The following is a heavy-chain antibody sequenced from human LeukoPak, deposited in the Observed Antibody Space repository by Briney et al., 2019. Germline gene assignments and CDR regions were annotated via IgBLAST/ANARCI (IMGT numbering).Heavy chain of an antibody. Sequence: GGSLRLSCAASGFTFTNYWMHWVHQAPGKGLEWVAGISGSGGSTNYADSVKGRFTISRDNRKNTLYLQMNSLRVEDTAVYFCAKRGVVIRVILVGFHKEAYYFDSWGQGALVTVSS. CDR3: AKRGVVIRVILVGFHKEAYYFDS. D-gene: IGHD3-22*01. CDR1: GFTFTNYW. J-gene: IGHJ4*02. CDR2: ISGSGGST. V-gene: IGHV3-23*01.